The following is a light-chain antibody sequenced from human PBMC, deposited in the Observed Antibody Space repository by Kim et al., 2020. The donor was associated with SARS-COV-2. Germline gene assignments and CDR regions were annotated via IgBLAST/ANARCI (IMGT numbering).Light chain of an antibody. Sequence: EIVLTQSPGTLSLSPGERATLSCRASQSVSSNYLAWYQQKPGQAPRLLIYGASSRATGIPDRFSGSGSGTDFTLTISRLEPEDFAVYYCQQYDSSPLTFGGGTKLEI. CDR3: QQYDSSPLT. J-gene: IGKJ4*01. CDR2: GAS. CDR1: QSVSSNY. V-gene: IGKV3-20*01.